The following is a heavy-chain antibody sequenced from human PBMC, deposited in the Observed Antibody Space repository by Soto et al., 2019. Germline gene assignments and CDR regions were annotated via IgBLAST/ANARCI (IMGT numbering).Heavy chain of an antibody. CDR3: ARGGHCSTTSCHTSRSAFDI. CDR1: GFTFSGYW. V-gene: IGHV3-7*01. D-gene: IGHD2-2*02. CDR2: IKQDGSEK. Sequence: EVLLVESGGGLVQPGGSLRLSCAASGFTFSGYWMSWVRQAPGKGLEWVANIKQDGSEKYYVESLKGRFTISRDNAQKSLYLHVNSLRVEDTAVYYCARGGHCSTTSCHTSRSAFDIWVQGTVVTVSS. J-gene: IGHJ3*02.